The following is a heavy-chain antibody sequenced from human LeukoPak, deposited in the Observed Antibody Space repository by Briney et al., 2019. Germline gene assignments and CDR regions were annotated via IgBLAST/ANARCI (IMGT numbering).Heavy chain of an antibody. CDR3: SKGHYDVLTGYLFDY. J-gene: IGHJ4*02. CDR2: ISWDATTT. CDR1: GLTFDDYT. V-gene: IGHV3-43*01. Sequence: GGSLRLSCVASGLTFDDYTMHWIRQAPGKGLEWVSLISWDATTTYYADSVKGRFTISRDNSKNSLYLQMDSLRTEDTAFYYCSKGHYDVLTGYLFDYWGQGTLVTVSP. D-gene: IGHD3-9*01.